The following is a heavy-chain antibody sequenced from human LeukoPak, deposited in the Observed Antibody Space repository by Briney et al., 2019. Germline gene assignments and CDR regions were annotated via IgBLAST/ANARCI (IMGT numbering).Heavy chain of an antibody. CDR1: GGSISRSSYY. D-gene: IGHD1-26*01. CDR3: ARAGWELLSASFDP. Sequence: PSETLSLTCAVSGGSISRSSYYWAWIRQPPGQGLEWVGTIYYGGSIYGDPSLKGRITISLDTSKNQFSLKLNSVTAADTAVYYCARAGWELLSASFDPWGQGTLVIVSS. V-gene: IGHV4-39*07. J-gene: IGHJ5*02. CDR2: IYYGGSI.